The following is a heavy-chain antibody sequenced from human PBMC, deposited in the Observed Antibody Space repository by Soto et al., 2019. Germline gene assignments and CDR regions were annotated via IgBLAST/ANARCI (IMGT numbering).Heavy chain of an antibody. CDR3: ARDDGVGGIKGIPWFDP. CDR2: ISYDGSLK. V-gene: IGHV3-30*09. J-gene: IGHJ5*02. CDR1: GFTFSGHS. Sequence: GGSLRLSCAASGFTFSGHSMHWVRQAPGKGLEWVTVISYDGSLKFYADSVNGRFAISRDNSMNTLYLQMNSLRTEDTAVYYCARDDGVGGIKGIPWFDPWGQGALVTVSS. D-gene: IGHD3-16*01.